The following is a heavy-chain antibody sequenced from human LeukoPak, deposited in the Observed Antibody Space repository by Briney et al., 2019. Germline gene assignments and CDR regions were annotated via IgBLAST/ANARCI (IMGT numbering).Heavy chain of an antibody. D-gene: IGHD3-22*01. V-gene: IGHV1-2*02. CDR3: ARDQILRNYDSSGYYYA. Sequence: GASVKVSFKGSGYTFTGYYMHWVRQAPGQGLEWMGWINPNSGGTNYAQKFQGRVTMTRDTSISTAYMELSMLRSDDTAVYYCARDQILRNYDSSGYYYAWGQGTLVTVSS. CDR2: INPNSGGT. CDR1: GYTFTGYY. J-gene: IGHJ4*02.